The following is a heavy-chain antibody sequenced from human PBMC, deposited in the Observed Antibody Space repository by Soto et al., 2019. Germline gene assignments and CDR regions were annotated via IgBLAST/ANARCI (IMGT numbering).Heavy chain of an antibody. V-gene: IGHV3-23*01. CDR2: MSGSGGST. CDR1: GFTFSSYA. D-gene: IGHD6-13*01. Sequence: EVQLLESGAGLVQPGGSLRLSCAASGFTFSSYARSWVRQAPGKGLEWVSAMSGSGGSTYYADSVKGRFTISRDNSKNTLYLQMNSLRAEDTAVYYCAKAWSPLAAARGGGMDAWGQGTTVTVSS. CDR3: AKAWSPLAAARGGGMDA. J-gene: IGHJ6*02.